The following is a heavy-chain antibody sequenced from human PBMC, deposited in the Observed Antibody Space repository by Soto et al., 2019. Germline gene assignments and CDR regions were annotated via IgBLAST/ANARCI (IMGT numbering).Heavy chain of an antibody. CDR2: VNPILSMS. CDR3: ATSYGSGYRAFDS. CDR1: GDTFSFYT. D-gene: IGHD3-10*01. Sequence: QVQLVQSGAELKKPGSSVKVSCKASGDTFSFYTINWVRQAPGLGLEWMGRVNPILSMSNYAQKFQGRVTTTAGTSTSTAYMELRSLRSEDTAFYYCATSYGSGYRAFDSWGQGALVTVSS. J-gene: IGHJ4*02. V-gene: IGHV1-69*02.